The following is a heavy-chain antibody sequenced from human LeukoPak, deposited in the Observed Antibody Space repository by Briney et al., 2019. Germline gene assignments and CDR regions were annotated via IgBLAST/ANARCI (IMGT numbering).Heavy chain of an antibody. CDR3: ANGASSSWKIFDY. Sequence: KFQGRVTITRDTSASTAYMELSSLRSEDTAVYCCANGASSSWKIFDYWGQGTLVTVSS. V-gene: IGHV1-3*01. D-gene: IGHD6-13*01. J-gene: IGHJ4*02.